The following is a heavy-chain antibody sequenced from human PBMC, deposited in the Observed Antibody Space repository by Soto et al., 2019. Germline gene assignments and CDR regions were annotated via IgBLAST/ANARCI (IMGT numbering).Heavy chain of an antibody. J-gene: IGHJ4*02. Sequence: QVQLVQSGGEVKKPGASVEVSCRTSGYMFTTYVMSWVRQAPGQGLEWMAWISAYNGNKKYAQKFQGRVTMTTDTSASTVSMELRNLTSDDTGTYFCARTGGGMAARPLEYWGQGTLVTVSS. CDR3: ARTGGGMAARPLEY. CDR1: GYMFTTYV. V-gene: IGHV1-18*04. D-gene: IGHD6-6*01. CDR2: ISAYNGNK.